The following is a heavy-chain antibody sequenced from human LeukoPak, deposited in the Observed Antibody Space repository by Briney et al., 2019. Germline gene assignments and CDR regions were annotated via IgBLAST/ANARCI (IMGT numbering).Heavy chain of an antibody. CDR1: GFTFINYA. Sequence: PGGSLRLSCAVSGFTFINYAMTWVRQAPGKGLEWVSGIDGRGDSTYYAGSVKGRFTVSRDNSKNTVYLQMNSLRAEDTAVYYCAKDRPNGLDYWGQGTLVTVSS. CDR3: AKDRPNGLDY. J-gene: IGHJ4*02. CDR2: IDGRGDST. V-gene: IGHV3-23*01.